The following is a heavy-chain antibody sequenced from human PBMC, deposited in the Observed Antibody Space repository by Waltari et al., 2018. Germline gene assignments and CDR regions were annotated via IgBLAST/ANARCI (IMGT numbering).Heavy chain of an antibody. D-gene: IGHD1-26*01. V-gene: IGHV1-2*04. J-gene: IGHJ3*02. CDR1: GYTFTGYY. CDR2: INPNSGGT. CDR3: AREMGATLFGSGRAFDI. Sequence: QVQLVQSGAEVKKPGASVKVSCKASGYTFTGYYMHWVRQAPGQGLEGVGWINPNSGGTNYAQKFQGWVTITRDKSCSTAYLELSRLRSDDTAVDYCAREMGATLFGSGRAFDIWGQGTLVTVSS.